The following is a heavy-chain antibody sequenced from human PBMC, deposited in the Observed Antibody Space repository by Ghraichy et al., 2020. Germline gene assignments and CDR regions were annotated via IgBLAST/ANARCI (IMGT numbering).Heavy chain of an antibody. D-gene: IGHD2-2*01. CDR3: ARDHHIVVVPAAIPEWYYYYGMDV. CDR1: GGTFSSYA. Sequence: SVKVSCKASGGTFSSYAISWVRQAPGQGLEWMGGIIPIFGTANYAQKFQGRVTITADESTSTAYMELSSLRSEDTAVYYCARDHHIVVVPAAIPEWYYYYGMDVWGQGTTVTVSS. V-gene: IGHV1-69*13. J-gene: IGHJ6*02. CDR2: IIPIFGTA.